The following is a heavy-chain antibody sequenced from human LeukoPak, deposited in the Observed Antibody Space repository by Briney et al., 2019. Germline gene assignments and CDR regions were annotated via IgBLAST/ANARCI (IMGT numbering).Heavy chain of an antibody. Sequence: GGSLRLSRAASGFTFSDYYMSWIRQAPGKGLEWVSYISSSGSTIYYADSVKGRFTISRDNAKNSLYLQMNSLRAEDTAVYYCAKETLGIRGVIVYWGQGTLVTVSS. J-gene: IGHJ4*02. CDR1: GFTFSDYY. V-gene: IGHV3-11*01. CDR3: AKETLGIRGVIVY. D-gene: IGHD3-10*01. CDR2: ISSSGSTI.